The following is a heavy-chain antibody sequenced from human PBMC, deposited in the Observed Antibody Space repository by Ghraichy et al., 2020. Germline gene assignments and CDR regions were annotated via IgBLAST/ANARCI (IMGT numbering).Heavy chain of an antibody. V-gene: IGHV4-59*01. J-gene: IGHJ6*02. Sequence: SETLSLTCTVSGGSISSYYWSWIRQPPGKGLEWIGYIYYSGSTNYNPSLKSRVTISVDTSKNQFSLKLSSVTAADTAVYYCARALSGGIAARVLGTYYYYGMDVWGQGTTVTVSS. CDR3: ARALSGGIAARVLGTYYYYGMDV. CDR2: IYYSGST. D-gene: IGHD6-6*01. CDR1: GGSISSYY.